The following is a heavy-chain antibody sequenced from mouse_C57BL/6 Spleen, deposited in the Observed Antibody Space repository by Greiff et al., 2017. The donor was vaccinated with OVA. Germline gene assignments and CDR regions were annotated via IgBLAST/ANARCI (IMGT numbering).Heavy chain of an antibody. V-gene: IGHV1-82*01. CDR3: ARWNSNYEKDY. Sequence: QVQLKESGPELVKPGASVKISCKASGYAFSSSWMNWVKQRPGKGLEWIGRIYPGDGDTNYNGKFKGKATLTADKSSSTAYMQLSSLTSEDSAVYFCARWNSNYEKDYWGQGTTLTVSS. D-gene: IGHD2-5*01. J-gene: IGHJ2*01. CDR2: IYPGDGDT. CDR1: GYAFSSSW.